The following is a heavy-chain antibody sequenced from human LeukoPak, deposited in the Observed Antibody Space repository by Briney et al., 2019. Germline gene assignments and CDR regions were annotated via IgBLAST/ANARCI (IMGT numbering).Heavy chain of an antibody. J-gene: IGHJ4*02. Sequence: GGTLRLSCAASGFTFSNHGMNWVRQAPGKGLEWVSTISGSSGTTYYADSVKGRFTISRDNSKNTLYLQMNSLRAEDTAVYYCAKVGLRLGGDYWGQGTLVTVSS. D-gene: IGHD3-16*01. V-gene: IGHV3-23*01. CDR2: ISGSSGTT. CDR3: AKVGLRLGGDY. CDR1: GFTFSNHG.